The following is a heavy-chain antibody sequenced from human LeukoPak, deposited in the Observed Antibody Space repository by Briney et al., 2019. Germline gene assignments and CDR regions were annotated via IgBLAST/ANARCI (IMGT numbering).Heavy chain of an antibody. V-gene: IGHV1-69*13. CDR3: ARGGQWLGPYYFDY. Sequence: SVKVSFKASGGTFSSYAISWVRQAPGQGLEWMGGIIPIFGTANYAQKFQGRVTITADESTSTAYMELSNLSSDATAMYYCARGGQWLGPYYFDYWGQGTLVTVSS. CDR1: GGTFSSYA. D-gene: IGHD6-19*01. J-gene: IGHJ4*02. CDR2: IIPIFGTA.